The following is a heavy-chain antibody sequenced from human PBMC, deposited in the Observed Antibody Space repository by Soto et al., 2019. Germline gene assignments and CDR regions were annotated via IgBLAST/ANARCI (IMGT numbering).Heavy chain of an antibody. Sequence: VQLLESGGGLVQPGGSLRLSCAASGFTFSSFAMSWVRQAPGKGLEWVSAISGSGGSTYYADSVKGRFTISRDNSKNTLYLQMNRLKAEDTAVYYCATGQGYYYYYGMDVWGQGTTVTVSS. CDR3: ATGQGYYYYYGMDV. CDR1: GFTFSSFA. J-gene: IGHJ6*02. V-gene: IGHV3-23*01. CDR2: ISGSGGST.